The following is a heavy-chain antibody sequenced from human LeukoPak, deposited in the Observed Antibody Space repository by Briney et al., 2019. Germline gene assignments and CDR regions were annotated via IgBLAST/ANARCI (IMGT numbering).Heavy chain of an antibody. V-gene: IGHV1-8*01. D-gene: IGHD1-1*01. CDR1: GYTFTSYD. CDR2: MSPNSGNT. CDR3: VRAPPNWGFNF. J-gene: IGHJ5*01. Sequence: ASVKVSCKASGYTFTSYDINWVRQANEQGLEWMGWMSPNSGNTGYAQKFQGRVTMTRDTSVTTAYMELSNLRSEDTAVYYCVRAPPNWGFNFWGQGTLVTVSS.